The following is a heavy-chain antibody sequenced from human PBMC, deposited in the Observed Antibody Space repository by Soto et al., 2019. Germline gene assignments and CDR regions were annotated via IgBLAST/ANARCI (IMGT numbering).Heavy chain of an antibody. CDR3: ARVADHKARGGMDV. D-gene: IGHD2-21*01. V-gene: IGHV4-31*03. Sequence: SETLSLTCTVSGGSISSGGYYWSWIRQHPGKGLEWIGYIYYSGSTYYNPSLKSRVTISVDTSKNQFSLKLSSVTAADTAVYYCARVADHKARGGMDVWGQGTLVTVSS. J-gene: IGHJ6*02. CDR2: IYYSGST. CDR1: GGSISSGGYY.